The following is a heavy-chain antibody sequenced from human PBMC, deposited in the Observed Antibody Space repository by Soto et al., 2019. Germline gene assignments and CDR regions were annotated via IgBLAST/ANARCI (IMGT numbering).Heavy chain of an antibody. J-gene: IGHJ4*02. V-gene: IGHV5-51*01. Sequence: PGESLKITCKGSGYSFTSYWIGWVRQMPGKGLEWMGIIYPGDSDTRYSPSFQGQVTISADKSISTAYLQWSSLKASDTAMYYWARLYGCGGDCYQYYFDYWGQGTLVTVSS. CDR2: IYPGDSDT. CDR1: GYSFTSYW. D-gene: IGHD2-21*02. CDR3: ARLYGCGGDCYQYYFDY.